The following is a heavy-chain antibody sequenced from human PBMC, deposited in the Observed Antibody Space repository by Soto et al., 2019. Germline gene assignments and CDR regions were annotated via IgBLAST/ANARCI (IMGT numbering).Heavy chain of an antibody. V-gene: IGHV3-23*01. D-gene: IGHD2-21*01. Sequence: PGGSLRLSCAASGFKFSAFAMTWVRQVPGKGLEWVSSVSFSGNSPYYADAVKGRFTISKDNSNNTLYLQMNSLRDDDTATYYFPKRGSSCGDGAPFYFASWAQGSQVPVSS. CDR2: VSFSGNSP. J-gene: IGHJ4*02. CDR3: PKRGSSCGDGAPFYFAS. CDR1: GFKFSAFA.